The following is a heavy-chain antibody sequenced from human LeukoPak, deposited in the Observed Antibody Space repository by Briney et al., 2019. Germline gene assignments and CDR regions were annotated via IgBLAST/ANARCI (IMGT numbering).Heavy chain of an antibody. CDR3: AKLPATYYYDSSGWFFDY. D-gene: IGHD3-22*01. J-gene: IGHJ4*02. CDR1: GFTFSNYG. V-gene: IGHV3-30*18. Sequence: PGKSLRLSCAASGFTFSNYGMHWVRQAPGKGLEWVAVITYDGKNKKYADSVKGRFTISRDNSKNTLYLQMNSLGAEDTAVYYCAKLPATYYYDSSGWFFDYWGQGTLVTVSS. CDR2: ITYDGKNK.